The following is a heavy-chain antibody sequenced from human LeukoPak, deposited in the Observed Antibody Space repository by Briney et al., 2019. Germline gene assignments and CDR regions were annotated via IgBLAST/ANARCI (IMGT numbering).Heavy chain of an antibody. Sequence: GGSLRLSCAASGFNVNYSWMSWVRRAPGKGLEWVGHIKSKTDGGTIDYAAPVKGRFTISRDDSKKTLFLQMSRLQPEDTAVYYCTTGELTGTTVYYYYMDVWGKGTTVTVSS. CDR3: TTGELTGTTVYYYYMDV. CDR1: GFNVNYSW. CDR2: IKSKTDGGTI. D-gene: IGHD1-7*01. V-gene: IGHV3-15*01. J-gene: IGHJ6*03.